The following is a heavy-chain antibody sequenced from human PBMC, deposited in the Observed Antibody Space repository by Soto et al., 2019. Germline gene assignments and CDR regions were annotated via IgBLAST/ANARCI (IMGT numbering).Heavy chain of an antibody. V-gene: IGHV4-30-4*01. J-gene: IGHJ5*01. CDR3: ARGRYCLTGRCFPNWFDS. Sequence: SETLSLTCSVSGDSISTVDYFWAWIRQPPGQALEYIGYIYKSTTTYYNPSFESRVAISLDTSKSQFSLNVTSVTTADTAVYFCARGRYCLTGRCFPNWFDSWGQGTLVTVSS. CDR2: IYKSTTT. CDR1: GDSISTVDYF. D-gene: IGHD2-15*01.